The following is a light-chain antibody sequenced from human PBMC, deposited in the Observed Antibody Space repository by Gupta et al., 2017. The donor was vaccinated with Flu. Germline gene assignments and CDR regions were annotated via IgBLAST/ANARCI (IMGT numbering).Light chain of an antibody. CDR3: QHSYSTPLA. CDR1: QSISSY. CDR2: AAS. V-gene: IGKV1-39*01. Sequence: GDRVTITCRASQSISSYLNWYQQKPGKAPKLLVYAASSLQSGVPSRFSGSRSGTGFTLTISSLQPEDFATYYCQHSYSTPLAFGQGTKVEIK. J-gene: IGKJ1*01.